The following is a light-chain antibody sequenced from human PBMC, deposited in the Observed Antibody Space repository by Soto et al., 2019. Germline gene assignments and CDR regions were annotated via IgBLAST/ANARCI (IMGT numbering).Light chain of an antibody. CDR2: RNN. J-gene: IGLJ2*01. CDR3: AAWDDSLSGPGV. Sequence: QPVLTQPPSASGTPGQRVTISCSGSSSNIGSNYVYWYQQLPGTAPKLLIYRNNRRPSGVPDRFSGSKSGTSASLAISGLRSEDEADYYCAAWDDSLSGPGVFGGGTKLTVL. V-gene: IGLV1-47*01. CDR1: SSNIGSNY.